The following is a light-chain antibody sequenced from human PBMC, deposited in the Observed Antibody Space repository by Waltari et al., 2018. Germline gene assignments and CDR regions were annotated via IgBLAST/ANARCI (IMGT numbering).Light chain of an antibody. J-gene: IGLJ2*01. CDR2: KIN. V-gene: IGLV8-61*01. CDR3: LMYMGSGIWV. Sequence: QTVVTQEPSLSVSPGGTVTLTCAFSPGPISRTSYVSWYRQTPGQAPRTLIYKINSRSAGVPDRFSGSFLGNKAALTITGAQADDESDYYCLMYMGSGIWVFGGGTKVTVL. CDR1: PGPISRTSY.